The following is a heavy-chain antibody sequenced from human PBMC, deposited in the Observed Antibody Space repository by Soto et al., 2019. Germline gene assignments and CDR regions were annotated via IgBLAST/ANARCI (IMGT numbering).Heavy chain of an antibody. Sequence: VQLVESGGGLVQPGRSLRLSCAASGFTFDDYAMHWVRQAPGKGLEWVSGISWNSGSIGYADSVKGRFTISRDNAKNSLYLQMNSLRAEDTALYYCAKDIRSDTSGLFDYWGQGTLVTVSS. CDR1: GFTFDDYA. CDR2: ISWNSGSI. D-gene: IGHD5-18*01. V-gene: IGHV3-9*01. J-gene: IGHJ4*02. CDR3: AKDIRSDTSGLFDY.